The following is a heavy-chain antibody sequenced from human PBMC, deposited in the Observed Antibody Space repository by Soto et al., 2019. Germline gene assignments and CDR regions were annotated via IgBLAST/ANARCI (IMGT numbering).Heavy chain of an antibody. CDR3: ARGRTHYNVDV. V-gene: IGHV1-18*04. J-gene: IGHJ6*02. CDR2: IIGYNANT. D-gene: IGHD4-4*01. Sequence: QVQLVQSGGEVRKPGASVKVSCKTSGYTFTNNGINWVRQAPGQGLEWMGWIIGYNANTKYAQKFQGRVTLTTDTLTSTAVMELRSLRSDDTAVFCWARGRTHYNVDVWGQGTTVTVSS. CDR1: GYTFTNNG.